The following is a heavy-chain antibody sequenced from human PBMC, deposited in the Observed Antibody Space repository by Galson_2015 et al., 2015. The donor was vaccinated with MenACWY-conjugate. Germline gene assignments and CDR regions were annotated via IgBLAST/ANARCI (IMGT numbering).Heavy chain of an antibody. Sequence: SLRLSCAASGFTFSDYALHWVRQTPGKGLEWVAVISSEGNHIFYADSVRGRFTISRDNSKNTLYLQMDSLRAEDTAVYYCARELQYYGWGSKYGMDVWGQGTTVTVS. D-gene: IGHD3-10*01. J-gene: IGHJ6*02. CDR1: GFTFSDYA. CDR2: ISSEGNHI. CDR3: ARELQYYGWGSKYGMDV. V-gene: IGHV3-30*04.